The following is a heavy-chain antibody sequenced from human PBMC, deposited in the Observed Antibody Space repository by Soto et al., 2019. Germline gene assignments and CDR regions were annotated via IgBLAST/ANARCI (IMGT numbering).Heavy chain of an antibody. Sequence: SETLSLTCTVSGGSISGYYWSWIRQPPGEGLEWIGYIYYSRGTNYNPSLKSRVTISVDMSKSQLSLQLTSVTAADTAVYYCAREGYDSSGYYRKFDSWGQGTLVTVSS. CDR1: GGSISGYY. V-gene: IGHV4-59*01. J-gene: IGHJ4*02. CDR3: AREGYDSSGYYRKFDS. CDR2: IYYSRGT. D-gene: IGHD3-22*01.